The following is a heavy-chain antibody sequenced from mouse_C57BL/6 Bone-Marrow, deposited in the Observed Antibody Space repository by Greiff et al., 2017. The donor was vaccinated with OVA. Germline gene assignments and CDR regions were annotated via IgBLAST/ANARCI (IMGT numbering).Heavy chain of an antibody. CDR1: GFTFSDYY. CDR2: INYDGSST. CDR3: ARDPRTGIDY. V-gene: IGHV5-16*01. J-gene: IGHJ2*01. D-gene: IGHD4-1*01. Sequence: EVMLVESEGGLVQPGSSMKLSCTASGFTFSDYYMAWVRQVPEKGLEWVANINYDGSSTYYLDSLKSRFIISRDNAKNLLYLQMSSLKSEDTATYYCARDPRTGIDYWGQGTTLTVSS.